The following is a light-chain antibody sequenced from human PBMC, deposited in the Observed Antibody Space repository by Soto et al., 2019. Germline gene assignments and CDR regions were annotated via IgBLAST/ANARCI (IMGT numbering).Light chain of an antibody. CDR3: LQDHDDSWT. CDR1: QSVSSSY. CDR2: GAS. V-gene: IGKV3-20*01. J-gene: IGKJ1*01. Sequence: EIVLTPSPGTLSLSPGERATLSCRASQSVSSSYLAWYQQKPGQAPRLLIYGASSRATGIPARFSGSGSGTEFTLTVSSLQPEDFATYYCLQDHDDSWTFGQGTKVDI.